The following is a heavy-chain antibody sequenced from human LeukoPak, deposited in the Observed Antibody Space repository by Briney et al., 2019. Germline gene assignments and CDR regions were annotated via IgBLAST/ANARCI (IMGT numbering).Heavy chain of an antibody. CDR2: ISRSGSTI. CDR1: GFTFSDYY. Sequence: GGSLRLSCAASGFTFSDYYMSWIRQAPGKGLEWVSYISRSGSTIYYADSVKGRFTISRDNAKNSLYLQMNSLRAEDTAVYYCAVRGAPMAFDIWGQGTMVTVSS. D-gene: IGHD2-2*01. V-gene: IGHV3-11*01. J-gene: IGHJ3*02. CDR3: AVRGAPMAFDI.